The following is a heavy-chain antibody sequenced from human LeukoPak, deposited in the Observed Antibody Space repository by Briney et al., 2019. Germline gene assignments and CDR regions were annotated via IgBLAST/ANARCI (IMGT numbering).Heavy chain of an antibody. CDR3: ARVGYYDSSNYYAYFQH. D-gene: IGHD3-22*01. CDR2: INSDGTDI. V-gene: IGHV3-74*01. Sequence: SGGSLRLSCAASGFTFSSYWMHWVRQAPGKGLEWVARINSDGTDISYGDSVKGRFTISRDNAKNTLYLQMNSLRVEDTAVYYYARVGYYDSSNYYAYFQHWGQGTLVTVSS. J-gene: IGHJ1*01. CDR1: GFTFSSYW.